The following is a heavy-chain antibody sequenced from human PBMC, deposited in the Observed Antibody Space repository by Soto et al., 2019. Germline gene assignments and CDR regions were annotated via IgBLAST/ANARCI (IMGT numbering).Heavy chain of an antibody. CDR1: GYTFTSYG. J-gene: IGHJ5*02. CDR2: ISASNYKT. CDR3: ARERRGFSSGLYRFPANWFDA. V-gene: IGHV1-18*04. D-gene: IGHD6-19*01. Sequence: ASLKVSCKASGYTFTSYGISWVRQAPGQGLEWMGWISASNYKTNYAQKFQGRLTMTTDTFTSTAYMDLRSLRSDDTAIYYCARERRGFSSGLYRFPANWFDAWGQGTLVTVSS.